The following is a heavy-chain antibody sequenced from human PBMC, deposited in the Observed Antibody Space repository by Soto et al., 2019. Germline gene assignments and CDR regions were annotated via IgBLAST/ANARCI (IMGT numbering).Heavy chain of an antibody. CDR3: ARNQKNFPGIAAAGTGYGMDV. D-gene: IGHD6-13*01. CDR1: GGSFSGYY. J-gene: IGHJ6*02. V-gene: IGHV4-34*01. CDR2: INHSGST. Sequence: QVQLQQWGAGLLKPSETLSLTCAVYGGSFSGYYWSWIRQPPGKGLEWIGEINHSGSTNYNPSLKSRVTISVDTSKDQFSLKLSSVPAADTAVYYCARNQKNFPGIAAAGTGYGMDVWGQGTTVTVSS.